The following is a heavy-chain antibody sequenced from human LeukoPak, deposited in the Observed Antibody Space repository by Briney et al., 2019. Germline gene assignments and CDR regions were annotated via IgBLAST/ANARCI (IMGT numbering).Heavy chain of an antibody. Sequence: ASVKVSCKASGYTFTSYAMHWVRQAPGQRLEWMGWINAGNGNTKYSQKFQGRVTITRDTSASTAYMGLSSLRSEDTAVYYCARVGYYYDSSGYLNYWGQGTLVTVSS. D-gene: IGHD3-22*01. V-gene: IGHV1-3*01. CDR1: GYTFTSYA. CDR3: ARVGYYYDSSGYLNY. J-gene: IGHJ4*02. CDR2: INAGNGNT.